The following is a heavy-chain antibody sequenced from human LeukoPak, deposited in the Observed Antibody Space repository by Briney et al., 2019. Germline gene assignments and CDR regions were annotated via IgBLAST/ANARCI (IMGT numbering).Heavy chain of an antibody. J-gene: IGHJ3*02. CDR3: ATATGFGRRFAFDI. CDR2: IFYSENT. CDR1: GGSVSSYY. V-gene: IGHV4-59*02. D-gene: IGHD3-16*01. Sequence: SETLSLTCSVSGGSVSSYYWSWIRQPPGKGLEWIGYIFYSENTNYNPSLKSRMTISADRSKNQFSLRLSSVSSADTAVYYCATATGFGRRFAFDIWGQGTMVTVSS.